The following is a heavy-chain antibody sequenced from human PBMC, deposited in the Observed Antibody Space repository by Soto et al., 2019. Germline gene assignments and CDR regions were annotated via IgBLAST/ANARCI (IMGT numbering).Heavy chain of an antibody. Sequence: QVLLVQSGAEVKKPGSSVRVSCKPSGGSFSSYAVNWVRQAPGQGLEWVGGIIPVFGTVNYAQTFQGRVTITADESTNTSYMELSSLSSEDTAVYYCARLLKGALRQLWPLGDWGQGTLVTVSS. J-gene: IGHJ4*02. CDR1: GGSFSSYA. CDR2: IIPVFGTV. CDR3: ARLLKGALRQLWPLGD. V-gene: IGHV1-69*01. D-gene: IGHD3-16*01.